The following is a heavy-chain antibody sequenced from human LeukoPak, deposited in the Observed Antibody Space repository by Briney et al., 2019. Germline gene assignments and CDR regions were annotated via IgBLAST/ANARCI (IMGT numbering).Heavy chain of an antibody. CDR3: ARGPDYYDSSGLDY. D-gene: IGHD3-22*01. V-gene: IGHV4-31*03. CDR2: IYYSGST. Sequence: SETLSLTCTVSGGSISSGGYYWSWIRQHPGKGLEWIGHIYYSGSTYYNPSLKSRVTISVDTSKNQFSLKLCSVTAADTAVYYCARGPDYYDSSGLDYWGQGTLVTVSS. J-gene: IGHJ4*02. CDR1: GGSISSGGYY.